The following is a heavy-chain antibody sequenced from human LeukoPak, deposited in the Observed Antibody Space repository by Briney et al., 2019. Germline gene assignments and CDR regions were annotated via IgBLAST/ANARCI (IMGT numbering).Heavy chain of an antibody. V-gene: IGHV3-20*04. D-gene: IGHD2-2*02. J-gene: IGHJ4*02. Sequence: PGGSLRLSXAASGFTFDDYGMSWVRQAPGKGLEWVSGINWNGGSTGYADSVKGRFTISRDNAKNSLYLQMNSLRAEDTALYYCAREGYCSSTSCYTFDYWGQGTLVTVSS. CDR2: INWNGGST. CDR3: AREGYCSSTSCYTFDY. CDR1: GFTFDDYG.